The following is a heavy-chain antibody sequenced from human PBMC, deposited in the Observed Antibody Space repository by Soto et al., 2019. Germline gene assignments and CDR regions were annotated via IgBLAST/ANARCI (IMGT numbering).Heavy chain of an antibody. CDR3: AGDSSGYYSYFDY. J-gene: IGHJ4*02. CDR1: GGTFSSYA. Sequence: GASVKVSCKASGGTFSSYAISCVRQAPGQGLEWMGGIIPIFGTANYAQKFQGRVTITADESTSTAYMELSSLRSEDTAVYYCAGDSSGYYSYFDYWGQGTLVTVSS. V-gene: IGHV1-69*13. CDR2: IIPIFGTA. D-gene: IGHD3-22*01.